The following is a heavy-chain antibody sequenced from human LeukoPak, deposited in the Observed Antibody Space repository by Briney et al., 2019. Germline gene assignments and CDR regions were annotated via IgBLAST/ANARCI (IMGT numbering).Heavy chain of an antibody. V-gene: IGHV4-38-2*02. D-gene: IGHD3-22*01. CDR3: ARDRIGSYYYDSSGYSQ. Sequence: PSETLSLTCTVSGYSISSGYYWGWIRQPPGKGLEWIGSIYHSGSTYYNPSLKSRVTISVDTSKNQFSLKLSSVTAADTAVFYCARDRIGSYYYDSSGYSQWGQGTLVTVSS. CDR1: GYSISSGYY. J-gene: IGHJ4*02. CDR2: IYHSGST.